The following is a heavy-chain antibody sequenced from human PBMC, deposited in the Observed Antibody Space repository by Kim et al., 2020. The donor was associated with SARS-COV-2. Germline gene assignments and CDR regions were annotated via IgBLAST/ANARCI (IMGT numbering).Heavy chain of an antibody. J-gene: IGHJ4*02. CDR1: GDSVSSTAYF. V-gene: IGHV4-39*01. Sequence: SDTLSLTCTVSGDSVSSTAYFWVWIRQPPGKGLEWIGSVHSSGTTSYNPSLRSRLTISMDTSKNQFSLNLMSVTAADTAVYYCATRILASRGGWGQGTRVTVSS. CDR3: ATRILASRGG. D-gene: IGHD3-10*01. CDR2: VHSSGTT.